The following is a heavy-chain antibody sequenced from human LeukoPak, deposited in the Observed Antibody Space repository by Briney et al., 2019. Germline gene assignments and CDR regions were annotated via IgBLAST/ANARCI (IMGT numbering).Heavy chain of an antibody. CDR3: ARDRPFRYDSSGYYDY. CDR1: GFTFSSYW. J-gene: IGHJ4*02. Sequence: PGGSLRLSCAASGFTFSSYWMHWVRQAPGKGLVCVSRINSDGSSTSYADSVKGRFTISRDKAKDTLYLQMNSLRAEDTAVYYCARDRPFRYDSSGYYDYWGKGTLVTVSS. V-gene: IGHV3-74*01. CDR2: INSDGSST. D-gene: IGHD3-22*01.